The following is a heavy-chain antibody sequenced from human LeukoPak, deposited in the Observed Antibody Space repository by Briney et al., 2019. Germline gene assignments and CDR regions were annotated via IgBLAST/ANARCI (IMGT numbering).Heavy chain of an antibody. V-gene: IGHV1-69*06. CDR2: IIPIFGTA. Sequence: SVKVSFKASGYTFTSYGISWVRQPPGQGLEWMGGIIPIFGTANYAQKFQGRVTITADKSTSTAYMELRSLRSEDTAVYYCARGDCSSSSCYGFDNWFDPWGQGTLVTVSS. CDR1: GYTFTSYG. D-gene: IGHD2-2*01. CDR3: ARGDCSSSSCYGFDNWFDP. J-gene: IGHJ5*02.